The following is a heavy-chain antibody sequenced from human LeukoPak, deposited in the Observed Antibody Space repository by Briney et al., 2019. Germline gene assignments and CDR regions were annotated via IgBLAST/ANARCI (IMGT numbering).Heavy chain of an antibody. V-gene: IGHV3-21*01. Sequence: GGSLRLSCAASGFTFSTSNMNWVRQTPEKGLEWVSTITPGGSNMYYHDSVKGRFTISRDNAKNLLFLQMNSLRAEDTAVYYCASWSGSSVLDYLGQGTLVTVSS. J-gene: IGHJ4*02. CDR3: ASWSGSSVLDY. D-gene: IGHD3-3*01. CDR2: ITPGGSNM. CDR1: GFTFSTSN.